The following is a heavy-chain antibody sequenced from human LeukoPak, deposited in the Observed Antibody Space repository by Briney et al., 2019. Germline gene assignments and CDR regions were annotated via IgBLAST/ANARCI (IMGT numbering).Heavy chain of an antibody. J-gene: IGHJ5*02. CDR1: GGSISSYY. V-gene: IGHV4-59*01. CDR2: IYYSGST. Sequence: PSETLSLTCTVSGGSISSYYWSWIRRPPGKGLEWIGYIYYSGSTNYNPSLKSRVTISVDTSKNQFSLKLSSVTAADTAVYYCARITPNWLDPWGQGTLVTVSS. CDR3: ARITPNWLDP.